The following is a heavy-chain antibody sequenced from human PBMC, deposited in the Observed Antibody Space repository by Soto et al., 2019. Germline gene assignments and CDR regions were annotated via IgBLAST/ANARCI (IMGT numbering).Heavy chain of an antibody. D-gene: IGHD6-13*01. Sequence: QVQLVESGGGVVQPGRSLRLSCAASGFTFSSYGIHWVRQAPGKGMEWVAVIWYDGSNKYYADSVKGRFTISRDNYKNTLYLQMNSLRAEDTAVYYCARDLAAAGKDYYYYYLDVWGKGTTVTVSS. CDR3: ARDLAAAGKDYYYYYLDV. J-gene: IGHJ6*03. V-gene: IGHV3-33*01. CDR2: IWYDGSNK. CDR1: GFTFSSYG.